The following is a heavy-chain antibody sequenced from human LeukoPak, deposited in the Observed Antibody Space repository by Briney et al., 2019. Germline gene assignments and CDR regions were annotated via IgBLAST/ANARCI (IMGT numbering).Heavy chain of an antibody. CDR3: ARGSLAAAAHGAFDI. D-gene: IGHD6-13*01. CDR2: ISSSSSTI. Sequence: PGGSLRLSCAASGFTFSSYSMNWVRQAPGKGLEWVSYISSSSSTIYYADSVKGRFTISRDNAKNSLYLQMNSLRAEDTAVYYCARGSLAAAAHGAFDIWGQGTMVTVSS. CDR1: GFTFSSYS. V-gene: IGHV3-48*04. J-gene: IGHJ3*02.